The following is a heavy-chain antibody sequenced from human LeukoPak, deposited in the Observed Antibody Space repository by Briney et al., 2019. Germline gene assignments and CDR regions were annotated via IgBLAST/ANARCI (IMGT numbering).Heavy chain of an antibody. CDR1: GFTFSTYV. V-gene: IGHV3-23*01. Sequence: GGSLRLSCAASGFTFSTYVMSWVRQAPGKGLEWVSGISGSGGTTYHADSVKGRFTISRDNSKNTLYLQMNSLRAEDTAVYYCARPPRLSRGAFDIWGQGTMVTVSS. CDR3: ARPPRLSRGAFDI. CDR2: ISGSGGTT. D-gene: IGHD3-16*01. J-gene: IGHJ3*02.